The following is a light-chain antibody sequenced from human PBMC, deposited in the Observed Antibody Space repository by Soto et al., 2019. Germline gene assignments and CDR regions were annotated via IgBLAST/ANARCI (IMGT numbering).Light chain of an antibody. Sequence: EIVLTQSPATLSLSPGERATLSCRASQSVSSYLAWYQQKPGQAPRLLIYDASNRATGIPARFSGSGSGTDFTLTITSLETEDFAAYYCQQRSNWPHTFGGGTKVDIK. CDR1: QSVSSY. V-gene: IGKV3-11*01. J-gene: IGKJ4*01. CDR2: DAS. CDR3: QQRSNWPHT.